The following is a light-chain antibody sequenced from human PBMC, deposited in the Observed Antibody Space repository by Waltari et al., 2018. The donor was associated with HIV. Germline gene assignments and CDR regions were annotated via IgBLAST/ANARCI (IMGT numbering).Light chain of an antibody. CDR1: SSDVGSYNL. Sequence: QSALTQPASVSGSPGQSITISCTGTSSDVGSYNLVSWYQQYPGKAPKLMIYEVSKRPSGVSKRFAGSKSGNTPSLTISGLQAEDEADYYCCAYAATSTFVFETGTKVTVL. J-gene: IGLJ1*01. V-gene: IGLV2-23*02. CDR3: CAYAATSTFV. CDR2: EVS.